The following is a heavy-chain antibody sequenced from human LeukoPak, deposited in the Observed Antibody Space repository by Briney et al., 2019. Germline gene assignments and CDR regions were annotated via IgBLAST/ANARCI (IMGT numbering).Heavy chain of an antibody. V-gene: IGHV3-66*01. CDR3: ARDLAYYASGKQSY. D-gene: IGHD3-10*01. Sequence: GGSLRLSCAASGFTVSSNHMSWVRQAPGKGLEWVSVINSGGSTYYAASVKGRFTISRDNSKNPLYLQMNTLRAEDTAVYYCARDLAYYASGKQSYWGQGTLVTVSS. CDR1: GFTVSSNH. CDR2: INSGGST. J-gene: IGHJ4*02.